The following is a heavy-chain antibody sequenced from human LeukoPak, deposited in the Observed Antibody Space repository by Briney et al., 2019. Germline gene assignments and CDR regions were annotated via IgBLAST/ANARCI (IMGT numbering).Heavy chain of an antibody. J-gene: IGHJ3*02. D-gene: IGHD6-6*01. V-gene: IGHV4-30-2*01. CDR2: IYHSGST. CDR3: ARTLRRQLVRGAFDI. Sequence: SQTLSLTCAVSGGSISSGGYSWSWIRQPPGKGLEWIGYIYHSGSTYYNPSLKSRVTISVDRSKNQFSLELSSVTAADTAVYYCARTLRRQLVRGAFDIWGQGTMVTVSS. CDR1: GGSISSGGYS.